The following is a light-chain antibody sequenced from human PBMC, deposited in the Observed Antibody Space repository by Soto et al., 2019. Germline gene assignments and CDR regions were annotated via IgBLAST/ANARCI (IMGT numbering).Light chain of an antibody. J-gene: IGKJ1*01. CDR2: GAS. CDR3: QQYNNWPRT. Sequence: EIVMTQSPATLSVSPGARAPLSCRARQSVSSNLAWYPQKPGQAPRLLIYGASTRATGIPARFSGSGSGTEFTLTISSLQSEDFAVYYCQQYNNWPRTFGQGTKVDIK. CDR1: QSVSSN. V-gene: IGKV3-15*01.